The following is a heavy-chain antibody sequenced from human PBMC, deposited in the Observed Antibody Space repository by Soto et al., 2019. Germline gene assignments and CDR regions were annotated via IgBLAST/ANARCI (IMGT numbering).Heavy chain of an antibody. Sequence: SVKVSCKASGGTFSSYAIGWVRQAPGQGLEWMGGIIPIFGTANYAQKFQGRVTITADESTSTAYMELSSLRSEDTAVYYCASAIAARIWIGMDVWGQGTTVTVSS. D-gene: IGHD6-13*01. V-gene: IGHV1-69*13. CDR1: GGTFSSYA. CDR3: ASAIAARIWIGMDV. J-gene: IGHJ6*02. CDR2: IIPIFGTA.